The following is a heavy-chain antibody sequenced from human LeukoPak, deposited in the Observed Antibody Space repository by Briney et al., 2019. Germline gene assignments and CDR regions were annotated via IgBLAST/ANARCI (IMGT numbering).Heavy chain of an antibody. CDR2: ISYDGSNK. J-gene: IGHJ5*02. Sequence: GGSLRLSCAASGFTFSSYGMHWVRQAPGKVLEWVAVISYDGSNKYYADSVKGRFTISRDNAKNTLYLQMNSLRAEDTAVYYCARTHYDSSGYLAWGQGTLVTVSS. CDR1: GFTFSSYG. D-gene: IGHD3-22*01. V-gene: IGHV3-30*03. CDR3: ARTHYDSSGYLA.